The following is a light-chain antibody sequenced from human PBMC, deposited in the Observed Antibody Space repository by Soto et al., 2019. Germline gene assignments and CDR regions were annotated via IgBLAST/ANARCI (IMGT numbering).Light chain of an antibody. J-gene: IGKJ1*01. CDR2: KAS. Sequence: DIQLTQSPSFLSPSIGDRVTITCRASQTISSWFAWYQQKPGKAPKLLIYKASTLKSGVPSRFSGSGSGTEFTLTISSLQPDDFATYYSQHYNSYSEVFGQGTK. V-gene: IGKV1-5*03. CDR3: QHYNSYSEV. CDR1: QTISSW.